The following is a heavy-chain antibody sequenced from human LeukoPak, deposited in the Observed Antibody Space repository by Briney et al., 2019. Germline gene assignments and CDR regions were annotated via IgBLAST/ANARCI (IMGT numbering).Heavy chain of an antibody. J-gene: IGHJ6*03. CDR1: GGSISSGSYY. Sequence: SQTLSLTCTVSGGSISSGSYYWSWIRQPAGKGLEWIGRIYTSGSTNYNPSLKSRVTISVDTSKNQFSLKLSSVTAADTAVYYCARSLTTVTTPWGYYYYMDVWGKGTTVTVSS. D-gene: IGHD4-11*01. V-gene: IGHV4-61*02. CDR3: ARSLTTVTTPWGYYYYMDV. CDR2: IYTSGST.